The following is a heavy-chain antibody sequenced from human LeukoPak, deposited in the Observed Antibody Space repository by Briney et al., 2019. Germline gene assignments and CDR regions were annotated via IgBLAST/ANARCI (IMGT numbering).Heavy chain of an antibody. CDR1: GFTFGDYA. D-gene: IGHD3-9*01. Sequence: GGSLRLSCTASGFTFGDYAMSWVHQAPGKGLEWVGFIRSKAYGGTTEYAASVKGRFTISRDDSKSIAYLQMNSLKTEDTVVYYCTRAGLDSVTGYYNEGIFDPWGQGTLVTVSS. CDR3: TRAGLDSVTGYYNEGIFDP. J-gene: IGHJ5*02. CDR2: IRSKAYGGTT. V-gene: IGHV3-49*04.